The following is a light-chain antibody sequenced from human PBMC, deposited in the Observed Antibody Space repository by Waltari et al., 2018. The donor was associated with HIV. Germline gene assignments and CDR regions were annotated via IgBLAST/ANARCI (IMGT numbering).Light chain of an antibody. V-gene: IGLV2-14*01. J-gene: IGLJ2*01. CDR1: NSDLGDYHY. CDR3: SSYTSTITVV. CDR2: AVS. Sequence: QSALTQPASVSGSPGQSVTISCTGTNSDLGDYHYVHWYLQHPAKAPKLIIFAVSNRPSGVSNRFSGSKSGNTASLTISGLQAEDEADYYCSSYTSTITVVFGGGTKVTVL.